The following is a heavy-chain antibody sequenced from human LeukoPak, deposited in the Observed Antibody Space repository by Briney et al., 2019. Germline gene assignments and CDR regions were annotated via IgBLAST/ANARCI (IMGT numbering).Heavy chain of an antibody. CDR3: AKSQGKFYFGSGNLDY. Sequence: ASVKVSCKASGYSFTNYGISWVRQAPGQGLEWMGWINTYNGNTHDAQKFQGRVTMTTDTSTSTAYMDLGSLGSDDTAVYYCAKSQGKFYFGSGNLDYWGQGTLVTVSS. CDR2: INTYNGNT. V-gene: IGHV1-18*01. D-gene: IGHD3-10*01. CDR1: GYSFTNYG. J-gene: IGHJ4*02.